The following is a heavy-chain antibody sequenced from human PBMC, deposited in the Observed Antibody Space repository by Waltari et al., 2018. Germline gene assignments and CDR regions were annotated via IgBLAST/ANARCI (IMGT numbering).Heavy chain of an antibody. D-gene: IGHD1-26*01. CDR3: ARESFNRPDYAFDI. V-gene: IGHV3-33*01. J-gene: IGHJ3*02. CDR2: IWYDGSNK. CDR1: GFTFSSYG. Sequence: QVQLVESGGGVVQPGRSLRLSCAASGFTFSSYGLPRVRQAPAKGLEWVAVIWYDGSNKYYADSVKGRFTISRDNSKNTLYLQMNSLRAEDTAVYYCARESFNRPDYAFDIWGQGTMVTVSS.